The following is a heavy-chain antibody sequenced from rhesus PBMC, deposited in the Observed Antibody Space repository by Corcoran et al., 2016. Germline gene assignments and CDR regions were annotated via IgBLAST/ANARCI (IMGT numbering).Heavy chain of an antibody. D-gene: IGHD6-31*01. CDR1: GGSISSSNW. CDR3: ARPWGIAAAGSDY. J-gene: IGHJ4*01. Sequence: QVQLQESGPAVVKPSETLSLTCAVSGGSISSSNWWSWIRQSPGKGLEWIGVIYGSGGSTEYNPSLKSRFTISKGPSKNQFSLKLSFVTAADTAVYYCARPWGIAAAGSDYWGQGVLVTVSS. CDR2: IYGSGGST. V-gene: IGHV4-93*01.